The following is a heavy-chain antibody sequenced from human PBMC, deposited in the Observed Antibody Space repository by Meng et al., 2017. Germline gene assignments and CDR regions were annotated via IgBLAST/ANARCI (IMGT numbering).Heavy chain of an antibody. CDR3: ARATIGSCWEKIGVFDY. J-gene: IGHJ4*02. D-gene: IGHD6-19*01. V-gene: IGHV4-4*07. CDR1: GGSISSYY. Sequence: SETLSLTCTVSGGSISSYYWSWIRQPAGKGLEWIGRIYTSGSTNYNPSLKSRVTISVDTSKNQFSLKLSSVTAADTAVYYCARATIGSCWEKIGVFDYWGQGTLVTVSS. CDR2: IYTSGST.